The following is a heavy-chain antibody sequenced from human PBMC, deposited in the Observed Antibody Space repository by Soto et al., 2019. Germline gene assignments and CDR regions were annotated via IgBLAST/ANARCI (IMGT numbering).Heavy chain of an antibody. CDR2: ISWNSGTK. J-gene: IGHJ4*01. Sequence: GGSLRLSCAASGFTFDDYAMHWVRQAPGKGLEWVSGISWNSGTKGYADSVKGRFTISRDNAKNSLYLQMSGLRDEDTALYYCLKAVIGYCWAGNCLPHSYSDYRGHGALVTVCS. V-gene: IGHV3-9*01. CDR3: LKAVIGYCWAGNCLPHSYSDY. D-gene: IGHD2-15*01. CDR1: GFTFDDYA.